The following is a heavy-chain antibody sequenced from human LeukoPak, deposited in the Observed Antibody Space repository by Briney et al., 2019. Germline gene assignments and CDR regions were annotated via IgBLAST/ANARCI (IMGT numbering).Heavy chain of an antibody. Sequence: GGSLRLSCAASGFTFSSYWMSWVRQAPGKGLEWVANIKQDGSEKYYVDSVKGRFTISRDNAKNSLYLQMNSLRAEDTAVYYCARGTMVRGVISYYGMDVWGQGTTVTVSS. D-gene: IGHD3-10*01. CDR3: ARGTMVRGVISYYGMDV. J-gene: IGHJ6*02. CDR2: IKQDGSEK. CDR1: GFTFSSYW. V-gene: IGHV3-7*01.